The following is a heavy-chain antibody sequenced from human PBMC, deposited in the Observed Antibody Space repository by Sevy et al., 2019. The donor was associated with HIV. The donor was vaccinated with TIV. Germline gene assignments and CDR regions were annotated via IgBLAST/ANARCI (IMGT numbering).Heavy chain of an antibody. J-gene: IGHJ4*02. CDR2: MFYRGST. Sequence: SETLSLTCTVSGDSVSSDNYYWSWIRQPPGKGLEWIGYMFYRGSTNYNPSLKSRVTISVDTFKNQFSLKLNSVTAADTAVYYCARLSAVSRSYNFDYWGQGTLVTVSS. CDR3: ARLSAVSRSYNFDY. D-gene: IGHD4-4*01. V-gene: IGHV4-61*01. CDR1: GDSVSSDNYY.